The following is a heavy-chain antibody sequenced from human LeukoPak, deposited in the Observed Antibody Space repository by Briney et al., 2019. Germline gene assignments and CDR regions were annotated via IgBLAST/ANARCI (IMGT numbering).Heavy chain of an antibody. CDR1: GFTFSHYG. CDR2: IKYDGSKI. Sequence: GGSLRLSCETSGFTFSHYGIHWVRQVPGMGLEWVAFIKYDGSKIYYAESVQGRFTISRDNSKNNLSLQMTRMRPQDTAVYYCATDGIPSATALANWGQGTLVTVSS. V-gene: IGHV3-30*02. J-gene: IGHJ4*02. D-gene: IGHD2/OR15-2a*01. CDR3: ATDGIPSATALAN.